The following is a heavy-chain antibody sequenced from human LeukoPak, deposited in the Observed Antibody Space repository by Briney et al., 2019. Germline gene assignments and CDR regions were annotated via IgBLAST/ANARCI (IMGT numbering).Heavy chain of an antibody. Sequence: ASVKVCCKASGYTFTSYGISRVRQAPGQGLEWMGWISAYNGNTNYAQKLQGRVTMTTDTSTSTAYMELRSLRSDDTAVYYCASHSGGGANFDYWGQGTLVTVSS. CDR3: ASHSGGGANFDY. D-gene: IGHD1-26*01. J-gene: IGHJ4*02. CDR2: ISAYNGNT. CDR1: GYTFTSYG. V-gene: IGHV1-18*01.